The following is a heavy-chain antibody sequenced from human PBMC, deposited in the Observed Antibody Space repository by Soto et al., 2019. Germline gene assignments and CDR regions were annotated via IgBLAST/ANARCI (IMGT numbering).Heavy chain of an antibody. D-gene: IGHD4-17*01. J-gene: IGHJ6*02. CDR3: ARDRPYGDYWRVYYYYYGMDV. CDR1: GGTFSSYA. V-gene: IGHV1-69*01. CDR2: IIPIFGTA. Sequence: QVQLVQSGAEVKKPGSSVKVSCKASGGTFSSYAISWVRQAPGQGLEWMGGIIPIFGTANYAQKFQGRVTITADESTSTAYMELSSLRSEDTAVYYCARDRPYGDYWRVYYYYYGMDVWGQGTTVTVSS.